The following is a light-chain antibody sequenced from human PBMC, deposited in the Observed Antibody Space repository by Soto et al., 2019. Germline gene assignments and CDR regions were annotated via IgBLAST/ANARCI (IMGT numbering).Light chain of an antibody. J-gene: IGKJ3*01. CDR3: QQYYSYPGT. V-gene: IGKV1-8*01. CDR2: AAS. Sequence: AIRMTQSPSSLSASTGDRVTITCRASQGISSYLAWYQQKPGKDPKLRIYAASTLQSGVPSSFSGSGSGTDFTLTISCLQSEDFATYYCQQYYSYPGTFGPWTKVDIK. CDR1: QGISSY.